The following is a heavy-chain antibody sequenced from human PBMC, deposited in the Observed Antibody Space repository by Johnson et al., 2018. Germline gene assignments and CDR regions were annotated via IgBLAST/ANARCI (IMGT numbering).Heavy chain of an antibody. Sequence: RFTISRDNAKNSLFLQMNSLRAEDTALYYCAKTLDRMRSETAGGFDIWGQGTMVTVSS. CDR3: AKTLDRMRSETAGGFDI. V-gene: IGHV3-9*01. D-gene: IGHD1-26*01. J-gene: IGHJ3*02.